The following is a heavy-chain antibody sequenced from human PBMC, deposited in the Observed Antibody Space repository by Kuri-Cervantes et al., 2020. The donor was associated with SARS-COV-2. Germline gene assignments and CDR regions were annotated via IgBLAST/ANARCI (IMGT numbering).Heavy chain of an antibody. D-gene: IGHD3-16*01. CDR1: GFTVSSNY. V-gene: IGHV3-66*01. CDR3: ARYGAVERDYYYYYYGMDV. J-gene: IGHJ6*02. Sequence: GESLKISCAASGFTVSSNYMSWVRQAPGKGLEWVSVIYSGGSTYYADSVKGRFTISRDNSKNTLYLQMNSLRAEDTAVYYCARYGAVERDYYYYYYGMDVWGQGTTVTVSS. CDR2: IYSGGST.